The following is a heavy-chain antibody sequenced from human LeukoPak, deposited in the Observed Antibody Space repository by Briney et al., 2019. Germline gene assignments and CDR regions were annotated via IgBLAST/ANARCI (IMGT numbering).Heavy chain of an antibody. J-gene: IGHJ4*02. CDR3: ARDQSIAGPTTADY. CDR1: GFTFSSFW. V-gene: IGHV3-74*01. CDR2: INTDGSNT. D-gene: IGHD1-26*01. Sequence: PGGSLRLSCAASGFTFSSFWMHWVRHAPEKGLVWVSRINTDGSNTIYADSVKGRFTISRDNAKNTLYLQMNSLRAEDTAVYYCARDQSIAGPTTADYWGQGTLVTVSS.